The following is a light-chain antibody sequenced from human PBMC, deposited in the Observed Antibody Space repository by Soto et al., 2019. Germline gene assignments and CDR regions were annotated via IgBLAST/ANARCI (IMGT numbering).Light chain of an antibody. Sequence: DITLNQSPSFLSASVGDRVTITCRASQGIRNDLGWYQQKPGKAPKLLIYAASSLQSGVPSRFSGSGSGTEFTLTINSLQSEDFTLYYCQQYNNWPRTFDQGTKEAI. J-gene: IGKJ1*01. CDR3: QQYNNWPRT. CDR1: QGIRND. V-gene: IGKV1-17*01. CDR2: AAS.